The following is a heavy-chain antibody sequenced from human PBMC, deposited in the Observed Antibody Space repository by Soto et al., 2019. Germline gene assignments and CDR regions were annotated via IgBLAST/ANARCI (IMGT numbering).Heavy chain of an antibody. V-gene: IGHV3-23*01. Sequence: GGSLRLSCAASGFTFSSYAMSWVRQAPGKGLEWVSAISGSGGSTYYADSVKGRFTISRDNSKNTLYLQMNSLRAEDTAVYYCAKDLGYCSGGSCPRGLAFDIWGQGTMVTVSS. CDR2: ISGSGGST. J-gene: IGHJ3*02. CDR3: AKDLGYCSGGSCPRGLAFDI. D-gene: IGHD2-15*01. CDR1: GFTFSSYA.